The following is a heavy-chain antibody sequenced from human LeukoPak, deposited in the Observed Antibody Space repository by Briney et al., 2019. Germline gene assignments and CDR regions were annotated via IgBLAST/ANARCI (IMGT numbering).Heavy chain of an antibody. V-gene: IGHV4-59*01. CDR3: ASRKLGNDY. CDR1: GASISSYY. D-gene: IGHD7-27*01. J-gene: IGHJ4*02. CDR2: IYYTGT. Sequence: SETLSPTCTVSGASISSYYWSWVRQSPGKGLEWIGYIYYTGTSYNPSLKSRVTISADTSKNQFSLNLSSVTAADTAVYYCASRKLGNDYWGQGTLVTVSS.